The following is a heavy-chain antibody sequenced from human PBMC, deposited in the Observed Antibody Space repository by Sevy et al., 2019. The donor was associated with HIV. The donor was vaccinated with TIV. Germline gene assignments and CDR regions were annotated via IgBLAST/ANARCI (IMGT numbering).Heavy chain of an antibody. CDR2: AYYRFEWSK. D-gene: IGHD3-16*01. CDR1: GDSVSSHLVA. J-gene: IGHJ6*03. Sequence: KQSQTLSLTCGISGDSVSSHLVACNWIRQSPSRGLGWLGRAYYRFEWSKEYAVFVKGVMTIESARSKNDSSLHLTSVKAKETAVYYGSRAIQVWESHHYYYYMDVWGQGTAVTVSS. V-gene: IGHV6-1*01. CDR3: SRAIQVWESHHYYYYMDV.